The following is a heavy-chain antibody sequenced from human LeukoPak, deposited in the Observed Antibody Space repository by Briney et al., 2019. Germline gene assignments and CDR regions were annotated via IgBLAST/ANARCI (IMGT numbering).Heavy chain of an antibody. CDR3: ARVGSNQWLDY. CDR1: GFTLSSYS. J-gene: IGHJ4*02. V-gene: IGHV3-48*01. CDR2: ISGGSSTI. D-gene: IGHD6-19*01. Sequence: GSLRLSCAASGFTLSSYSMNWVRQAPGKGLEWVSYISGGSSTIYNADSVKGRFTISRDNAKNLLYPLMDTLRAEDTAVYYCARVGSNQWLDYWGQGTLVTVSS.